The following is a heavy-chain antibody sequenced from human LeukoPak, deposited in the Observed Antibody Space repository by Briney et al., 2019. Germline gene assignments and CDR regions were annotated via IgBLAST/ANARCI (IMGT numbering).Heavy chain of an antibody. CDR2: ISGSGGST. V-gene: IGHV3-23*01. D-gene: IGHD5-24*01. Sequence: GGSLRLSCAASGFTFSSYGMSWVRQAPGKGLEWVSAISGSGGSTYYADSVKGRFTISRDNSKNTLYLQMNSLRAEDTAVYYCASGLVGRDGYNSFYWGQGTLVTVSS. CDR1: GFTFSSYG. CDR3: ASGLVGRDGYNSFY. J-gene: IGHJ4*02.